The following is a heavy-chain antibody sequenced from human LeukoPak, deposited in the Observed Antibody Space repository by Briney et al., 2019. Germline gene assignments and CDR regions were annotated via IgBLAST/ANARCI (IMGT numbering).Heavy chain of an antibody. J-gene: IGHJ4*02. CDR3: ARNLRYSSSWYEDY. CDR1: GGSFSGYY. D-gene: IGHD6-13*01. V-gene: IGHV3-66*01. CDR2: IYSGGST. Sequence: ETLSLTCAVYGGSFSGYYWSWVRQAPGKGLEWVSVIYSGGSTYYADSVKGRFTISRDNSKNTLYLQMNSLRAEDTAVYYCARNLRYSSSWYEDYWGQGTLVTVSS.